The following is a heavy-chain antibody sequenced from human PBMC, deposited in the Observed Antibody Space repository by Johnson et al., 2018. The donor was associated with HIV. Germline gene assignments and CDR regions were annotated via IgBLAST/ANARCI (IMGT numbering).Heavy chain of an antibody. J-gene: IGHJ3*02. CDR2: INSDGSST. V-gene: IGHV3-74*02. Sequence: VQLVESGGGLVQPGGSLRLSCVGSGFTFSSYWMHWVRQAPGKGLVWVSRINSDGSSTSYADSVKGRFTISRDNAKYTVDLQMNSLRAEDTAVYYCASLVGSSSGEAFDIWGQGTMVTVSS. D-gene: IGHD6-6*01. CDR3: ASLVGSSSGEAFDI. CDR1: GFTFSSYW.